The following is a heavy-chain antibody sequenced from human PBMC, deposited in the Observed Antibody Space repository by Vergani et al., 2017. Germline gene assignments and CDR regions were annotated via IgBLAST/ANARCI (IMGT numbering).Heavy chain of an antibody. CDR3: TTDPLYCGDGSCYWLRDHHYYGMDV. D-gene: IGHD3-10*01. CDR1: GFSFRNAW. CDR2: IKSTFDRGTT. V-gene: IGHV3-15*07. Sequence: EVQLVESGGGIVKPGGSLSLSCVASGFSFRNAWMNWVRRTPGKGLEWVGRIKSTFDRGTTDYAAAVKGRFTISRDDSKNTLFLQMNGLKTEDRGVYYCTTDPLYCGDGSCYWLRDHHYYGMDVWGQGTAVTVSS. J-gene: IGHJ6*02.